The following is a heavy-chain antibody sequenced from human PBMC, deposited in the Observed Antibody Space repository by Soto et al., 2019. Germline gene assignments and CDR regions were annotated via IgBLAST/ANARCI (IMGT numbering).Heavy chain of an antibody. CDR1: GFTFSTYA. Sequence: EVQLLESGGGLVQPGGSLRLSCAASGFTFSTYAMNWVRQAPGKGLEWVSAISGSGDRTYYADSVSGRFTISKDSSKNTLYLQMNMLTAEATAVYYCAKDAAYSSSSLYYFDDWGQGTLVTVSS. J-gene: IGHJ4*02. V-gene: IGHV3-23*01. CDR2: ISGSGDRT. CDR3: AKDAAYSSSSLYYFDD. D-gene: IGHD6-6*01.